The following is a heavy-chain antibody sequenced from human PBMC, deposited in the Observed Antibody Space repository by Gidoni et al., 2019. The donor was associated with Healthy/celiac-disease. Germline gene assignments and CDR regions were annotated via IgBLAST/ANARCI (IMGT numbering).Heavy chain of an antibody. CDR2: ISGSGGST. J-gene: IGHJ4*02. CDR3: AKDPGDYDSLHYFDY. CDR1: GFTFSSYA. D-gene: IGHD3-22*01. Sequence: EVQLVESGGGLVQPGGSLRLSCAASGFTFSSYAMSWVRQDPGQGLEWVSAISGSGGSTYYADSVKGRFTISRDNSKNTLYLQMNSLRAEDTAVYYCAKDPGDYDSLHYFDYWGQGTLVTVSS. V-gene: IGHV3-23*04.